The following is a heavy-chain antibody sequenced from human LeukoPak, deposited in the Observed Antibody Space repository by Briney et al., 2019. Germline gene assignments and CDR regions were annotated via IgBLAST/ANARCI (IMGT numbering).Heavy chain of an antibody. CDR1: GYTFTAYY. D-gene: IGHD2-15*01. CDR2: INPNDGST. J-gene: IGHJ3*02. Sequence: ASLKVSCKTSGYTFTAYYIHWVRQAPGQGLEWMGIINPNDGSTSYAQKFQGRVTMTRDMSTSTVYMELSSLRSEDTAVYYCARDWGYCSGGSCYRGAFDIWGQGTMVTVSS. CDR3: ARDWGYCSGGSCYRGAFDI. V-gene: IGHV1-46*01.